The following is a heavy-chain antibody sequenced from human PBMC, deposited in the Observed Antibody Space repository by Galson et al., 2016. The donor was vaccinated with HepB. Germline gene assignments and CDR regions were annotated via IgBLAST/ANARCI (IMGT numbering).Heavy chain of an antibody. D-gene: IGHD4-17*01. CDR1: GFTFSGSA. V-gene: IGHV3-73*01. CDR2: IRSNANSSAT. CDR3: IRHHTVKTLGY. Sequence: SLRLSCAASGFTFSGSAMHWVRQASGKGLEWVGRIRSNANSSATAYIASVKGRFTIARDDSKNTAYLQMNSLKTEDTAVYYCIRHHTVKTLGYWGQGTLVTVSS. J-gene: IGHJ4*02.